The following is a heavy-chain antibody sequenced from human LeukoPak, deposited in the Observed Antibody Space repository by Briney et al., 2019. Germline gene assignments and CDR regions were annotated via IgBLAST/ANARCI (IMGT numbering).Heavy chain of an antibody. CDR2: ISWNSGSI. D-gene: IGHD4-23*01. CDR1: GFTFDDYA. V-gene: IGHV3-9*01. J-gene: IGHJ6*02. CDR3: AKGGKGGYYYYYGMDV. Sequence: PGRSLRLSCAASGFTFDDYAMHWVRQAPGKGLEWVSGISWNSGSIGYADSVKGRFTISRDNAKSSLYLQMNSLRAEDTALYYCAKGGKGGYYYYYGMDVWGQGTTVTVSS.